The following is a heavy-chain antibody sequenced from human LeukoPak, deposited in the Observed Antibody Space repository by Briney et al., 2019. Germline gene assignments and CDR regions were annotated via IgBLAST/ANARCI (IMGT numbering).Heavy chain of an antibody. J-gene: IGHJ4*02. CDR3: ARTTIGYCSSTSCYVFDY. CDR2: IYPGDSDT. Sequence: GESLKISCKGSGYSFTSYWIGWVRQMPGKGLEWMGIIYPGDSDTRYSPSFQGQVTIPADKSISTAYLQWSSLKASDTAMYYCARTTIGYCSSTSCYVFDYWGQGTLVTVSS. V-gene: IGHV5-51*01. D-gene: IGHD2-2*01. CDR1: GYSFTSYW.